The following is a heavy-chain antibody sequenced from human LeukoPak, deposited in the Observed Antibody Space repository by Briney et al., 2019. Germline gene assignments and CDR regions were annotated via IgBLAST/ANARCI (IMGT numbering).Heavy chain of an antibody. CDR3: ARDFYDGFALDY. V-gene: IGHV3-21*03. J-gene: IGHJ4*02. Sequence: GGSLRLSCTASGFTFSSYSMNWVRQAPGKGLEWVSSISSSSSYIYYADSVKGRFTISRDNAKNSLYLQMDNLRAEDTGVYYCARDFYDGFALDYWGQGTLVTVSS. D-gene: IGHD2/OR15-2a*01. CDR2: ISSSSSYI. CDR1: GFTFSSYS.